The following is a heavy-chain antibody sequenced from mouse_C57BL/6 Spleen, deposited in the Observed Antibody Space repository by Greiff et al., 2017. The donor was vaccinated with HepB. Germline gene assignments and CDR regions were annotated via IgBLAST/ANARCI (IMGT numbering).Heavy chain of an antibody. J-gene: IGHJ2*01. CDR3: ARRGVYYDYDWVFDY. D-gene: IGHD2-4*01. Sequence: VQLQQPGAELVMPGASVKLSCKASGYTFTSYWMHWVKQRPGQGLEWIGEIDPSDSYTNYNQKFKGKSTLTVDKSSSTAYMQLSSLTSEDSAVYYCARRGVYYDYDWVFDYWGQGTTLTVSS. CDR1: GYTFTSYW. CDR2: IDPSDSYT. V-gene: IGHV1-69*01.